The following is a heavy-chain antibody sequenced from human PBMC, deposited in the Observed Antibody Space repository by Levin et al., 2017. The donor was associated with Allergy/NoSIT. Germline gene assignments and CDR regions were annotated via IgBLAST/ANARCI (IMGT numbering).Heavy chain of an antibody. V-gene: IGHV3-21*01. CDR2: ISSSSSYI. D-gene: IGHD6-19*01. CDR3: ARDKGSGWYGDFDY. Sequence: PGESLKISCAASGFTFSSYSMNWVRQAPGKGLEWVSSISSSSSYIYYADSVKGRFTISRDNAKNSLYLQMNSLRAEDTAVYYCARDKGSGWYGDFDYWGQGTLVTVSS. CDR1: GFTFSSYS. J-gene: IGHJ4*02.